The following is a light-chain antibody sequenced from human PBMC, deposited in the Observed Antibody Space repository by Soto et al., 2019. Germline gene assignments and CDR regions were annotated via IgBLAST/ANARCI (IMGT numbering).Light chain of an antibody. V-gene: IGLV1-40*01. CDR1: SSNIGAGYD. CDR2: GNS. Sequence: QSVLAQPPSVSGAPGQRVTISCTGSSSNIGAGYDVHWYQQVPGTAPKLLIYGNSNRPSGVPDRFSGSKSGTSGSLAITGLQAEDEADYYCQPFDSSLSAFYVFGTGTKVTVL. J-gene: IGLJ1*01. CDR3: QPFDSSLSAFYV.